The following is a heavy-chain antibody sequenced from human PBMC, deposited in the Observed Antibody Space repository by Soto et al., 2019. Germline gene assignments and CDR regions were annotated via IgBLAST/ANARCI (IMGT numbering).Heavy chain of an antibody. CDR3: TTAGVAYYYYYYMDV. Sequence: GGSLRLSCAASGFTFSNAWMSWVRQAPGKGLEWVGRIKSKTDGGTTDYAAPVKGRFTISSDDSKNTLYLQMNSLKTEDTAVYYCTTAGVAYYYYYYMDVWGKGTTVTVSS. CDR1: GFTFSNAW. J-gene: IGHJ6*03. CDR2: IKSKTDGGTT. V-gene: IGHV3-15*01. D-gene: IGHD2-8*01.